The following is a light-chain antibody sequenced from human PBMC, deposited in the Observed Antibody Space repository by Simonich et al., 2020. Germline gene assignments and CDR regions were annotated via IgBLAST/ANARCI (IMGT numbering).Light chain of an antibody. V-gene: IGKV2D-29*02. CDR2: EVS. CDR1: QSLLHSDGNTY. Sequence: DIVMTQTPLSLSVTPGQPSSISCKSSQSLLHSDGNTYLYWYLQKPGQSPQLLIYEVSNRFYGVPDRFSGSGSGTDFTLKISRVEAEDVGVYYCMQSIQLPRTFGQGTKVEIK. J-gene: IGKJ1*01. CDR3: MQSIQLPRT.